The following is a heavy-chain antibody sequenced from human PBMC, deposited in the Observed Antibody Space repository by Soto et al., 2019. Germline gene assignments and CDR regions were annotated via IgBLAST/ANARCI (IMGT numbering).Heavy chain of an antibody. CDR2: VNPSGGHT. CDR1: GDTFTDYY. Sequence: QVQLMQSGAEVKKPGASVKVSCKASGDTFTDYYIHWVRQAPGQGLEWMGTVNPSGGHTTYAQHFLGRVTMTRDTSTNTLYMELTSLTSDDTAVYYCAGGGHVVVVTAALDYWGQGTLVTVSS. D-gene: IGHD2-21*02. V-gene: IGHV1-46*01. J-gene: IGHJ4*02. CDR3: AGGGHVVVVTAALDY.